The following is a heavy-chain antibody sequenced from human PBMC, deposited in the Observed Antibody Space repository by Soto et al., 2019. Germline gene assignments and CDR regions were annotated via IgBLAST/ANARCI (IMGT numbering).Heavy chain of an antibody. V-gene: IGHV4-59*01. Sequence: SETLSLTCTVSGGSISSYYWSWIRQPPGKGLEWIGYIYYSGSTNYNPSLKSRVTISVDTSKNQFSLKLSSVTAADTAVYYCARGDGRFGELLMNYYYYMDVWGKGTTVTVSS. CDR1: GGSISSYY. CDR3: ARGDGRFGELLMNYYYYMDV. CDR2: IYYSGST. J-gene: IGHJ6*03. D-gene: IGHD3-10*01.